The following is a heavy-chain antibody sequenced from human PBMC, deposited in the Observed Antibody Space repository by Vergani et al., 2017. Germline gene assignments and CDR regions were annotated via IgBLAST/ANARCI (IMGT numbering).Heavy chain of an antibody. J-gene: IGHJ5*02. D-gene: IGHD6-19*01. CDR3: AGHSTVEWLVKLGWIDP. CDR2: IYYSGST. Sequence: QLQLQESGPGLVKPSATLSLTCSVSGASIRSSNYYWGWIRQPPGKGLEWIASIYYSGSTYYNPSLKSRVTISVDTSKNHFSLKLSSVTAAGTAVYFCAGHSTVEWLVKLGWIDPWGQGILVTVSS. V-gene: IGHV4-39*01. CDR1: GASIRSSNYY.